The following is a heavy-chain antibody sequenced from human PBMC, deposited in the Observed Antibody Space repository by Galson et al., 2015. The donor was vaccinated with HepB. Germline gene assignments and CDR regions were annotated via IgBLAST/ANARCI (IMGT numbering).Heavy chain of an antibody. CDR2: IYHNGDT. CDR1: GGSITSGGFS. CDR3: ARDRGQIGFYYFDY. V-gene: IGHV4-30-4*07. D-gene: IGHD2-21*01. J-gene: IGHJ4*02. Sequence: TLSLTCDVSGGSITSGGFSWSWIRQSPGKTLEWIGYIYHNGDTSYNPSLRSRVTLSLDSSKNQFSLQLTSVTAADTAVYFCARDRGQIGFYYFDYWGQGTLVIVSS.